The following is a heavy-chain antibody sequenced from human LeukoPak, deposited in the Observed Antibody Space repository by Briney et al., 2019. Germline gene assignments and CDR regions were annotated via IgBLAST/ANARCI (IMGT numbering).Heavy chain of an antibody. CDR2: IYTSGST. CDR3: ARQPRMATFDY. J-gene: IGHJ4*02. V-gene: IGHV4-61*02. Sequence: SQTLSLTCTVSGGSISSGSYYWSWIRQPAGKGLEWIGRIYTSGSTNYNPSLKSRVTISVDTSNNQFSLKLSSVTAADTAVYYCARQPRMATFDYWGQGTLVTVSS. CDR1: GGSISSGSYY. D-gene: IGHD5-24*01.